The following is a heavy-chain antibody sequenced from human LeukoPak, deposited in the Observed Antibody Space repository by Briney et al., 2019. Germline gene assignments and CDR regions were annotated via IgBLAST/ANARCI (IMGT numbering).Heavy chain of an antibody. CDR1: GYTFTGYY. Sequence: ASVTVSCKASGYTFTGYYMHWVRQAPGQGLEWMGWINPNSGGTNYAQKFQGRVTMTRDTSISTAYMELSRLRSDDTAVYYCARDEYPYYYDSSGYYSAYWGQGTLVTVSS. D-gene: IGHD3-22*01. J-gene: IGHJ4*02. CDR3: ARDEYPYYYDSSGYYSAY. V-gene: IGHV1-2*02. CDR2: INPNSGGT.